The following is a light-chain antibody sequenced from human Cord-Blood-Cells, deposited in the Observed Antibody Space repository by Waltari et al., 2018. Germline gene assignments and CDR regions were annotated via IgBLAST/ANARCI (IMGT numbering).Light chain of an antibody. CDR3: AAWDDSLNGYV. V-gene: IGLV1-44*01. CDR1: SSNIGSNT. CDR2: RNN. Sequence: QSVLTQPPSASGTPGRRVTISCSGSSSNIGSNTVNWYQQLPGTAPKLLIYRNNHRPSGVPARFSGSKSGTSASLAISGLQAEDEADYYCAAWDDSLNGYVFGTGTKVTVL. J-gene: IGLJ1*01.